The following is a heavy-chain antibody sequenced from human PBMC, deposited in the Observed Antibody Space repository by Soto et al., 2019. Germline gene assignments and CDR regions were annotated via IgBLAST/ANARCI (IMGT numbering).Heavy chain of an antibody. CDR3: ARDQGYSHY. V-gene: IGHV3-48*01. J-gene: IGHJ4*02. Sequence: GGSLRLSCAASGFDFDSHNMNWVRQAPGKGLEWISYISMSGSAKYYADSVKGRSTISRDNAKNTLYLQMNSLRAEDTAVYYCARDQGYSHYWAQGTLVTVSS. CDR1: GFDFDSHN. CDR2: ISMSGSAK. D-gene: IGHD5-18*01.